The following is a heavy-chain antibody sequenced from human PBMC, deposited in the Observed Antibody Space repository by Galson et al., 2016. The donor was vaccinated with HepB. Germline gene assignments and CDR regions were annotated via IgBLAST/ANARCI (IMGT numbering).Heavy chain of an antibody. CDR3: ARDGRIADRLSNWIDP. D-gene: IGHD6-6*01. CDR1: GYTFTSYY. J-gene: IGHJ5*02. CDR2: INPSGGST. Sequence: SVKVSCKASGYTFTSYYMHWVRQAPGQGLEWMGIINPSGGSTSYAQKFQDRVTMTRDTSTSTVYMELRSLRSEDTAVYYCARDGRIADRLSNWIDPWGQGTLVTVSS. V-gene: IGHV1-46*01.